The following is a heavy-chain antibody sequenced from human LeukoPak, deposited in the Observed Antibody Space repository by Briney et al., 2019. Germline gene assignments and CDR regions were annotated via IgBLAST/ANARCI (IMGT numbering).Heavy chain of an antibody. CDR3: AKKEAMIRGVPYYYDF. CDR2: FSGSGDDT. J-gene: IGHJ4*02. Sequence: GALSPSLLSPGFPLKRYFMDLVRQAPGPGLEWVLAFSGSGDDTYYADSVKGRFTISRDNSKNTLYLQMNSLRAEDTAVYYCAKKEAMIRGVPYYYDFWGQGTLVTVSS. V-gene: IGHV3-23*01. CDR1: GFPLKRYF. D-gene: IGHD3-10*01.